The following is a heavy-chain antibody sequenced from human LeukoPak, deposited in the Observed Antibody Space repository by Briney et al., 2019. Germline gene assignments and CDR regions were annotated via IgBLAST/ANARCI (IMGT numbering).Heavy chain of an antibody. CDR1: GGTFSSYA. V-gene: IGHV1-69*04. J-gene: IGHJ4*02. Sequence: ASVKVSCKASGGTFSSYAISWVRQAPGQGLEWMGRIIPILGIANYAQKFQGRVTITADKSTSTAYMELSSLRSEDTAVYYCARGQYYYDNSGYYSELYFDYWGQGTLVTVSS. CDR3: ARGQYYYDNSGYYSELYFDY. CDR2: IIPILGIA. D-gene: IGHD3-22*01.